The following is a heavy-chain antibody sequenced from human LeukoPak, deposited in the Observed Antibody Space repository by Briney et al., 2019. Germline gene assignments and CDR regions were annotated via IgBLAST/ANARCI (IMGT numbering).Heavy chain of an antibody. J-gene: IGHJ1*01. CDR1: GFTFSDYS. CDR3: ARSSGSPEYFQH. Sequence: GGSLRLSCAASGFTFSDYSMNWVRQAPGKGLEWVSSISSSSSYIYYADSVKGRFTISRDNAKNSLYLQMNSLRAEDTAVYYCARSSGSPEYFQHWGQGTLVTVSS. CDR2: ISSSSSYI. V-gene: IGHV3-21*01. D-gene: IGHD1-26*01.